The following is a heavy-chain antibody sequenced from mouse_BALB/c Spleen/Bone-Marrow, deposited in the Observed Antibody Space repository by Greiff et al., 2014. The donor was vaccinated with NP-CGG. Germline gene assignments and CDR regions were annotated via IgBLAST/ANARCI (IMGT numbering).Heavy chain of an antibody. Sequence: VQLVESGPELVKPGASVKISCTGSGYAFSSSWMNWVKQRPGQGLEWIGRIYPGDGDTNSNGRFKGKATLTADRSSNTAYMQLSSLTSVDSADYFCARSAYYGSSYGAMDYWGQGTSVTVSS. CDR3: ARSAYYGSSYGAMDY. D-gene: IGHD1-1*01. CDR1: GYAFSSSW. CDR2: IYPGDGDT. J-gene: IGHJ4*01. V-gene: IGHV1-82*01.